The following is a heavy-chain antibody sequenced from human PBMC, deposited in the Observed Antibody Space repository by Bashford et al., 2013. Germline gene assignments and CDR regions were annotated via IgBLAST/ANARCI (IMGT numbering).Heavy chain of an antibody. CDR3: AKDRYGSGSYWAYYYYGMDV. Sequence: VRQAPGKGLEWVAVISYDGSNKYYADSVKGRFTISRDNSKNTLYLQMNSLRAEDTAVYYCAKDRYGSGSYWAYYYYGMDVWGQGSTVTVSS. V-gene: IGHV3-30*18. CDR2: ISYDGSNK. D-gene: IGHD3-10*01. J-gene: IGHJ6*02.